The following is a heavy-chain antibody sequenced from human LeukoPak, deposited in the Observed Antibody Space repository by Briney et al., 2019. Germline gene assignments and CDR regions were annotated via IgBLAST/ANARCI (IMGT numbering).Heavy chain of an antibody. J-gene: IGHJ4*02. D-gene: IGHD3-22*01. CDR1: GYSFTSYW. Sequence: GESLKISCKGSGYSFTSYWIGWVRQMPGKGLEWIRIIYPGDSDTRYSPSFQGQVTISADKSISTAYLQWSSLKASDTAMYYCARHRYYYDSSGYYFDYWGQGTLVTVSS. CDR3: ARHRYYYDSSGYYFDY. CDR2: IYPGDSDT. V-gene: IGHV5-51*01.